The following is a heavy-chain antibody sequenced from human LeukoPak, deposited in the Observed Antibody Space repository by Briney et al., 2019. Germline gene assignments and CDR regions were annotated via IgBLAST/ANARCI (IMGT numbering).Heavy chain of an antibody. V-gene: IGHV1-18*01. CDR2: INGYNGNT. D-gene: IGHD6-19*01. Sequence: GASVKVSCKASCYTFTSYGISWVRQAPGQGLEWMGWINGYNGNTDYAQKPQGRVTMTTDTSTSTTYMELRSLRSDDTAVYYCARGGSGWYSEYWGQGTLVTVSS. CDR1: CYTFTSYG. CDR3: ARGGSGWYSEY. J-gene: IGHJ4*02.